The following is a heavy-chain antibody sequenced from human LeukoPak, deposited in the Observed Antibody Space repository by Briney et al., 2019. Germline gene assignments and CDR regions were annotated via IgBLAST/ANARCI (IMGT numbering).Heavy chain of an antibody. CDR1: GGSFSAYY. CDR2: INHSGST. Sequence: SETLSLTCAVYGGSFSAYYWSWIRQPPGKGLEWIGEINHSGSTNYNPSLKSRVTISVDTSKNQFFLKLSSVIAADTAMYYCTRGPYSNLGRFDYWGQGTLVTVSS. J-gene: IGHJ4*02. D-gene: IGHD4-11*01. V-gene: IGHV4-34*01. CDR3: TRGPYSNLGRFDY.